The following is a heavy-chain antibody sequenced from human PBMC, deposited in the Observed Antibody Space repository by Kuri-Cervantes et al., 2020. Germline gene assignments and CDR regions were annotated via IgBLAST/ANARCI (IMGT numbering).Heavy chain of an antibody. J-gene: IGHJ4*02. D-gene: IGHD2-8*01. Sequence: GESLKISCAASGFTFSSYAMTWVRQAPGKGLEWVSALSSSGSSTYYADSVKGRFTISRDNSKNTLYLQMNSLRAEDTAVYYCAKGRYCTNGVCYRVTFDYWGQGTLVTVSS. CDR3: AKGRYCTNGVCYRVTFDY. CDR1: GFTFSSYA. V-gene: IGHV3-23*01. CDR2: LSSSGSST.